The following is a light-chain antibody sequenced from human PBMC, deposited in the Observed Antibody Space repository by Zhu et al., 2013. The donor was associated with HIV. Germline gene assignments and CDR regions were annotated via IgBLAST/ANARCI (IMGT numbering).Light chain of an antibody. V-gene: IGKV3-20*01. CDR2: GSS. J-gene: IGKJ1*01. Sequence: DIVLTQSPGTLSLSPGERATLSCRASQSVDNNFLAWYQQKPGQPPRLLLYGSSNRAPGIPDRFSGSGSGTDFTLTITGLEPEDIGMYFCQRFGSSVTWTFGQGTNLEIK. CDR3: QRFGSSVTWT. CDR1: QSVDNNF.